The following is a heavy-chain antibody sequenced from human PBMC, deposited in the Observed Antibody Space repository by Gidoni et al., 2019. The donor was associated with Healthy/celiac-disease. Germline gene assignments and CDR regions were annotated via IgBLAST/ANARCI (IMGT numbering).Heavy chain of an antibody. CDR1: GFTFSSYE. Sequence: EVQLVESGGGLVQPGGSLRLSCAASGFTFSSYEMNWVRQAPGKGLEWVSYISSSGSTIYYADSVKGRFTISRDNAKNSLYLQMNSLRAEDTAVYYCARDADCSGGSCKTNWFDPWGQGTLVTVSS. D-gene: IGHD2-15*01. CDR3: ARDADCSGGSCKTNWFDP. V-gene: IGHV3-48*03. CDR2: ISSSGSTI. J-gene: IGHJ5*02.